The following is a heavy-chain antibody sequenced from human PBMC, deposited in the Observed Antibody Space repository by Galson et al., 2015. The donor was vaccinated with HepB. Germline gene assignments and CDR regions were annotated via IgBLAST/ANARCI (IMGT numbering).Heavy chain of an antibody. J-gene: IGHJ4*02. Sequence: SLRLSCAASGFTFSSYGMHWVRQAPGKGLEWVAVISYDGSNKYYADSVKGRFTISRDNSKNTLYLQMNSLRAEDTAVYYCAKAYYYGSGDDYFDYWGQGTLVTVSS. V-gene: IGHV3-30*18. CDR3: AKAYYYGSGDDYFDY. CDR2: ISYDGSNK. D-gene: IGHD3-10*01. CDR1: GFTFSSYG.